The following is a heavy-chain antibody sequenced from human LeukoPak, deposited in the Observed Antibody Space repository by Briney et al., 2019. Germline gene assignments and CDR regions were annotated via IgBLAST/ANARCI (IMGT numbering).Heavy chain of an antibody. Sequence: GGSLRLFCAASGFTFISYGMHWVRQAPGKGLEWVAFIRYDGTNKYYADSVKGRFTISIDNSKNTLYLQMNSLRAEDTAVYYCATDLGTSNYYYYHMDVWGKGTTVTVSS. V-gene: IGHV3-30*02. CDR3: ATDLGTSNYYYYHMDV. CDR1: GFTFISYG. D-gene: IGHD1-1*01. J-gene: IGHJ6*03. CDR2: IRYDGTNK.